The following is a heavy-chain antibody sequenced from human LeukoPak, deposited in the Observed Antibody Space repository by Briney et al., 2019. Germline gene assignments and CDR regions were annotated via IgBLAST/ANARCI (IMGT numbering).Heavy chain of an antibody. CDR2: IYYSGST. CDR1: GGSISSGDYY. Sequence: SQTLSLTCTVSGGSISSGDYYWSWIRQPPGKGLEWIGYIYYSGSTYYNPSLMSRVTISVDTSKNQFSLKLSSVTAADTAVYYCASLRAIATFDYWGQGTLVTVSS. D-gene: IGHD1-26*01. CDR3: ASLRAIATFDY. V-gene: IGHV4-30-4*08. J-gene: IGHJ4*02.